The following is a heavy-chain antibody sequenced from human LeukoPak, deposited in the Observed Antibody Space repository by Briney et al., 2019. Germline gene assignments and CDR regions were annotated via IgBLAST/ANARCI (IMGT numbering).Heavy chain of an antibody. CDR1: GFTFSTYA. J-gene: IGHJ2*01. CDR2: ISGSGGST. CDR3: AKDLQGIHPGWYFDL. Sequence: PGGSLRLSCAASGFTFSTYAMSWVRQAPGKGLEWVSAISGSGGSTYYADSVKGRFTISRDNSKNTLYLQMNSLRAEDTAVYYCAKDLQGIHPGWYFDLWGRGTLVTVSS. V-gene: IGHV3-23*01.